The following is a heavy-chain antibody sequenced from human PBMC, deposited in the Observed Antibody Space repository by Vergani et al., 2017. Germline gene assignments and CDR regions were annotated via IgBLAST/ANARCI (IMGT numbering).Heavy chain of an antibody. J-gene: IGHJ3*01. V-gene: IGHV3-74*01. CDR3: AKDLAGSGSYAFDF. D-gene: IGHD3-10*01. CDR2: INSDGIST. CDR1: GFTFSSYW. Sequence: EVQLVESGGGLVQPGGSLRLSCAASGFTFSSYWMHWVRQAPGKGLVWVSRINSDGISTTYADSVKGRFTISRDNSKNTLYLQMNSLRAEDTAVYSCAKDLAGSGSYAFDFWGQGTMVTVSS.